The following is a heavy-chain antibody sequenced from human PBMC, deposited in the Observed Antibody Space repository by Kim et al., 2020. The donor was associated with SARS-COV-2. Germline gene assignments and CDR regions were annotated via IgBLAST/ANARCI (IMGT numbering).Heavy chain of an antibody. CDR3: ARGRIAAAGNTYFDY. Sequence: QKLQGRVTMTTDTSTSTAYMELRSLRSDDTAVYYCARGRIAAAGNTYFDYWGQGTLVTVSS. V-gene: IGHV1-18*01. D-gene: IGHD6-13*01. J-gene: IGHJ4*02.